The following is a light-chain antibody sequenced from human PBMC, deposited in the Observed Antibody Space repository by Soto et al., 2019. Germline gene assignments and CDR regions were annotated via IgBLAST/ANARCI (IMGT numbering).Light chain of an antibody. CDR1: QSVSSTY. J-gene: IGKJ1*01. Sequence: EIVLTQSPGTLSLSPGERATLSCRASQSVSSTYLAWYQQKPGQAPSLLIYGASTRATGIPDRFSGSGSGTDFTLTINRLEPEDFVVYYCQQYGSSPQTFGQGTTVEIK. V-gene: IGKV3-20*01. CDR3: QQYGSSPQT. CDR2: GAS.